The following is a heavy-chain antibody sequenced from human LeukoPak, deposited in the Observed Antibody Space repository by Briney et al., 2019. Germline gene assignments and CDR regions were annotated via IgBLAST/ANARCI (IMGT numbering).Heavy chain of an antibody. D-gene: IGHD3-10*01. Sequence: GASVKVSCKASGYTFTGYYMHWVRQAPGQGLEWMGWINPNSGGTNYAQKFQGRVTMTRDTSISTAYMELSRLRSDDTAVYYCARVSRGSGSDYMDVWGKGTTVTVSS. CDR3: ARVSRGSGSDYMDV. V-gene: IGHV1-2*02. J-gene: IGHJ6*03. CDR2: INPNSGGT. CDR1: GYTFTGYY.